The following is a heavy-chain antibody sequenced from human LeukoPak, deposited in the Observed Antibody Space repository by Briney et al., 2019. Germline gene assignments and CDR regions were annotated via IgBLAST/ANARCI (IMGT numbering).Heavy chain of an antibody. CDR3: ARGSSVRYFDCLLSRRFDY. CDR1: GGSISSSSYY. J-gene: IGHJ4*02. D-gene: IGHD3-9*01. V-gene: IGHV4-39*01. Sequence: SETLSLTCTVSGGSISSSSYYWGWIRQPPGKGLEWTGSIYYSGSTYYNPFLKSRATISVDTSNNQFSLKLSSLTAADTAVYYCARGSSVRYFDCLLSRRFDYWAREPWSPSPQ. CDR2: IYYSGST.